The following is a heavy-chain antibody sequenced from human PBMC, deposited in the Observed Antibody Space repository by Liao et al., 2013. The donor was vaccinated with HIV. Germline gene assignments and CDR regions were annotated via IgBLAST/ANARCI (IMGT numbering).Heavy chain of an antibody. V-gene: IGHV4-59*01. CDR3: ARSTVDYSYFDL. Sequence: QLHLQESGPGLVKPSQTLSLTCTVSDGSISSYYWSWIRQPPGKGLEWIGYIYYSGSTNYNPSLKSRVTISVDTSKKQLSLKLSSVTAADTAVYYCARSTVDYSYFDLWGRGTLVTVSS. D-gene: IGHD4-11*01. J-gene: IGHJ2*01. CDR2: IYYSGST. CDR1: DGSISSYY.